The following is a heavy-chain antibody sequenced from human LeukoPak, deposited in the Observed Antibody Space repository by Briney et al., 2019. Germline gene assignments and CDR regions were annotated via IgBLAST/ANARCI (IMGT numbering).Heavy chain of an antibody. CDR2: IRSQAHGGTT. CDR3: IRRRHSFNWFDP. D-gene: IGHD5-18*01. V-gene: IGHV3-49*03. J-gene: IGHJ5*02. Sequence: GGSLRLSCTTSGFTFGDYFMNWFRQAPGKGLEWVGFIRSQAHGGTTEYAASVKGRFTISRDDSKSIAYLQMNSLMTDDTALYYCIRRRHSFNWFDPWGQGTLVTVSS. CDR1: GFTFGDYF.